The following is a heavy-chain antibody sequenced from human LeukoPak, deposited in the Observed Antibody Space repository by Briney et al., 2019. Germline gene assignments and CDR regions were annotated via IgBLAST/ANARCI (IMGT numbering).Heavy chain of an antibody. CDR1: GASISTNSYY. V-gene: IGHV4-39*07. J-gene: IGHJ4*02. D-gene: IGHD4-17*01. Sequence: SETLSLTCTVSGASISTNSYYWGWIRQPPGKGLEWIGSIYYSESTYQNPSLKSRVTISVDTSKNQFSLKLSSVTAADTAVYYCARIPTVTFFDYWGQGTLVTVSS. CDR2: IYYSEST. CDR3: ARIPTVTFFDY.